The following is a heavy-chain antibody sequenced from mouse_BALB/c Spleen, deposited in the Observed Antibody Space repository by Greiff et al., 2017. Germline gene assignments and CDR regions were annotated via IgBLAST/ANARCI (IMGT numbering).Heavy chain of an antibody. J-gene: IGHJ3*01. V-gene: IGHV3-6*02. CDR3: ARDHVLRLLAY. Sequence: EVQLVESGPGLVKPSQSLSLTCSVTGYSITSGYYWNWIRQFPGNKLEWMGYISYDGSNNYNPSLKNRISITRDTSKNLFFLKLNSVTTEDTATYYCARDHVLRLLAYWGQGTLVTVSA. D-gene: IGHD1-2*01. CDR1: GYSITSGYY. CDR2: ISYDGSN.